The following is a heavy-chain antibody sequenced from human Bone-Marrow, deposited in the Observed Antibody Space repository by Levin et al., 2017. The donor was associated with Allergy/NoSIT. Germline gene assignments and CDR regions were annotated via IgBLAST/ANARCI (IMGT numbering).Heavy chain of an antibody. V-gene: IGHV4-31*03. CDR2: IYYSGST. J-gene: IGHJ6*03. CDR1: GGSISSGGYY. Sequence: SETLSLTCTVSGGSISSGGYYWSWIRQHPGKGLEWIGYIYYSGSTYYNPSLKSRVTISVDTSKNQFSLKLSSVTAADTAVYYCAREKVFPTHCSGGSCYSLPPRHYYYYYMDVWGKGTTVTVSS. CDR3: AREKVFPTHCSGGSCYSLPPRHYYYYYMDV. D-gene: IGHD2-15*01.